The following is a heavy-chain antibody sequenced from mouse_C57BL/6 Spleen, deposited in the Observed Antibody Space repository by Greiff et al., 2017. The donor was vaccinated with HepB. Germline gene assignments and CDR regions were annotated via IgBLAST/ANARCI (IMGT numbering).Heavy chain of an antibody. CDR2: INPNNGGT. Sequence: EVQLQQSGPELVKPGASVKISCKASGYTFTDYYMNWVKQSHGKSLEWIGDINPNNGGTSYNQKFKGKATLTVDKSSSTAYMELRSLTSEDSAVYYCARCYYGNYDGYFDVWGTGTTVTVSS. D-gene: IGHD2-1*01. CDR3: ARCYYGNYDGYFDV. J-gene: IGHJ1*03. CDR1: GYTFTDYY. V-gene: IGHV1-26*01.